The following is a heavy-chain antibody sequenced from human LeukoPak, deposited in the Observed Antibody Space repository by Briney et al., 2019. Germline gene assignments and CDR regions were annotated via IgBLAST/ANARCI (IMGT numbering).Heavy chain of an antibody. CDR1: GGSFSGYY. J-gene: IGHJ3*02. D-gene: IGHD4-23*01. Sequence: PSETLSLTCVVYGGSFSGYYWSWIRQPPGKGLEWIGEINHGGSTNYNPSLKSRVTISVDTSKNQFSLKLSSVTAADTAVYYCARGFLRWAFDIWGQGTVVTVSS. V-gene: IGHV4-34*01. CDR3: ARGFLRWAFDI. CDR2: INHGGST.